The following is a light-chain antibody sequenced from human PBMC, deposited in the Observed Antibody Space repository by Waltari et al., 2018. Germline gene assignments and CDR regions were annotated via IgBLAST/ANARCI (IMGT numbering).Light chain of an antibody. Sequence: QSVVTQPPSASGTPGQRVTISCSGSSPNIGKNFVYWYHQSPGTAPKLLIYRNNQRPSGVPDLFSGSKSGTSASLAISGLRSEDESDYYCATWDDSLRGGVFGGGTKLTVL. CDR3: ATWDDSLRGGV. CDR1: SPNIGKNF. V-gene: IGLV1-47*01. J-gene: IGLJ3*02. CDR2: RNN.